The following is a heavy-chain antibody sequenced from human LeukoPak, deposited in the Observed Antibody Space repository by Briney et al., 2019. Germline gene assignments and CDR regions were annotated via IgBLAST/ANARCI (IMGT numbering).Heavy chain of an antibody. D-gene: IGHD3-10*01. J-gene: IGHJ4*02. V-gene: IGHV3-43D*03. CDR2: ISWDGGST. CDR1: GFTFDDYA. CDR3: AKDSGGDFDY. Sequence: PGGSLRLSCAASGFTFDDYAMHWVRQAPGKGLEWVSLISWDGGSTYYADSVKGRFTISRDNSKNSLYLQMNSLRAEDTALYYCAKDSGGDFDYWGQGTLVTVSS.